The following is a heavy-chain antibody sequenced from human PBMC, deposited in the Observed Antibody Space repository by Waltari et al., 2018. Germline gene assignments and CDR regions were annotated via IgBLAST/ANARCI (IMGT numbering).Heavy chain of an antibody. CDR1: GYTFTSYD. CDR2: MNPNSGNT. CDR3: ARGNPYCSSTSCYDKFDY. D-gene: IGHD2-2*01. J-gene: IGHJ4*02. Sequence: QVQLVQSGAEVKKPGASVKVSCKASGYTFTSYDLNWVRQATGQGLEWMGWMNPNSGNTGYAQKFQGRVTMTRNTSISTAYMELSSLRSEDTAVYYCARGNPYCSSTSCYDKFDYWGQGTLVTVSS. V-gene: IGHV1-8*01.